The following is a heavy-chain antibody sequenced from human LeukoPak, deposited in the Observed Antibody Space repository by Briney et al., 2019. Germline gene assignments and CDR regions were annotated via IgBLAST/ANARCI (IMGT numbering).Heavy chain of an antibody. J-gene: IGHJ5*02. V-gene: IGHV4-34*01. CDR3: ARGTTVTTRLYNWFDP. Sequence: PSETLSLTCAVYGGSLSGYYWSWIRQPPGKGLEWIGEINHSGSTNYNPSLKSRVTISVDTSKNQFSLKLSSVTAADTAVYYCARGTTVTTRLYNWFDPWGQGTLVTVSS. CDR2: INHSGST. D-gene: IGHD4-17*01. CDR1: GGSLSGYY.